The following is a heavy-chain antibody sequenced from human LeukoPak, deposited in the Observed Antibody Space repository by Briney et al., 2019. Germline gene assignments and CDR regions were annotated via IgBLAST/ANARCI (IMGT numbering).Heavy chain of an antibody. Sequence: PGGSLRLSCAASGFTFSSYAMSWVRQAPGKGLEWVSVISGSGDSTYYADSVKGRFTISRDNSKNTLYLQMNSLRAEDTAVYYCAKIPVSYSSGWSNFDYWGQGTLVTVSS. CDR1: GFTFSSYA. J-gene: IGHJ4*02. CDR2: ISGSGDST. V-gene: IGHV3-23*01. CDR3: AKIPVSYSSGWSNFDY. D-gene: IGHD3-22*01.